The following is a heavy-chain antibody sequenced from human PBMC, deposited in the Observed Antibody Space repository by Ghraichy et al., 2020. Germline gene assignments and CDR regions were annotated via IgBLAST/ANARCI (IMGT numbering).Heavy chain of an antibody. CDR1: GFTFSSYA. D-gene: IGHD1-26*01. CDR2: IGGSGGST. CDR3: AKVRTGGYYYLDS. Sequence: GGSLRLSCAASGFTFSSYAMSWVRQAPGKGLQWVSAIGGSGGSTYYADSVKGRFTISRDNSKNTLYLQMNSLRAEDTAVYYCAKVRTGGYYYLDSWGQGTLVTVSS. V-gene: IGHV3-23*01. J-gene: IGHJ4*02.